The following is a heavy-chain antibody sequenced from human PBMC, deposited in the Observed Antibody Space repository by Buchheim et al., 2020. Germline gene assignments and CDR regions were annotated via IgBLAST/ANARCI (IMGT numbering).Heavy chain of an antibody. D-gene: IGHD6-13*01. J-gene: IGHJ6*02. CDR1: GFTFSSYA. Sequence: QVQLVESGGGVVQPGRSLRLSCAASGFTFSSYAMHWVRQAPGKGLEWVAVISYDGSNKYYADSVKGRFTISRDNSKNTLYLQMNSLRTEDTAVYYCASWGYSSSWCHVGPVVGMDVWGQGTT. CDR2: ISYDGSNK. CDR3: ASWGYSSSWCHVGPVVGMDV. V-gene: IGHV3-30-3*01.